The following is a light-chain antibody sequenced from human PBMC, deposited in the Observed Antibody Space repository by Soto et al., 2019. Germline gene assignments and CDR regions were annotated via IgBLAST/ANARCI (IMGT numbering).Light chain of an antibody. V-gene: IGKV3-20*01. CDR2: GAS. Sequence: EIMLTQSPGTLSLSPGERATLSCRASQSVSNNYLAWYQQKPGQAPRLLIYGASNRATGIPDRFSGSGSGTDFTLTISRLEPEDFAVYYCQQYNNWPPKTFGQGTKVDIK. CDR3: QQYNNWPPKT. CDR1: QSVSNNY. J-gene: IGKJ1*01.